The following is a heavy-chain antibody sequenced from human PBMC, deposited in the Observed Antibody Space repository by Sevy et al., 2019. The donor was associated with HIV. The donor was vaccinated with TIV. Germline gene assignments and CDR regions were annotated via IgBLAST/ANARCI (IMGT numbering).Heavy chain of an antibody. CDR3: TRDGGGGNILASYYYYDMDV. D-gene: IGHD2-21*01. V-gene: IGHV3-49*03. J-gene: IGHJ6*02. CDR1: GFTFGDFA. CDR2: IGSKDYGGTT. Sequence: GGSLRLSCTTSGFTFGDFAMSWFRQAPGKGLEWVGFIGSKDYGGTTEYAASVKGRFTISRDDSKNIAYMQMNSLKTEDTAVYFCTRDGGGGNILASYYYYDMDVWGQGTTVTVSS.